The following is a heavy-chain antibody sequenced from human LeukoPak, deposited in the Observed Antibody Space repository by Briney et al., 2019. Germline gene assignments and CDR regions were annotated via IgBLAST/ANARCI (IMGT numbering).Heavy chain of an antibody. CDR3: ARQPQGGCWDCSGTGNYGMDV. J-gene: IGHJ6*02. Sequence: PEGSLRLSCAASGFTVSSNYMSWVRQAPGKGLEWVSVIYSGGSTYYADSVKGRFTISRDNSKNTLYLQMNSLRAEDTAVYYCARQPQGGCWDCSGTGNYGMDVWGQGTTVTVSS. D-gene: IGHD2-15*01. CDR1: GFTVSSNY. CDR2: IYSGGST. V-gene: IGHV3-53*01.